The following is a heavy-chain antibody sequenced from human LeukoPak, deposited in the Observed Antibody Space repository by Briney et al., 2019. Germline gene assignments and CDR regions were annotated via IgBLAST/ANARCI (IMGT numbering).Heavy chain of an antibody. D-gene: IGHD6-13*01. CDR2: IRYDETNE. V-gene: IGHV3-30*02. CDR3: AKDLYSSSWYRMGAFDI. Sequence: PGGSLRLSCAASGFTFNNYAMHWVRQAPGKGLDWVAFIRYDETNEDYGDSVKGRFTISRDNSKNTLYLQMNSLRTDDTAVCYCAKDLYSSSWYRMGAFDIWGQGTMVTVSS. CDR1: GFTFNNYA. J-gene: IGHJ3*02.